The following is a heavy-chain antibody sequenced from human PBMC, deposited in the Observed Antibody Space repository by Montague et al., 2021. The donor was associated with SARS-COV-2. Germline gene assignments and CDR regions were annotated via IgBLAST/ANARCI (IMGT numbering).Heavy chain of an antibody. CDR1: GGSISSSSYC. CDR3: ARGGILNRAFDI. CDR2: VYYSGST. J-gene: IGHJ3*02. Sequence: SETLSLTCTVSGGSISSSSYCRGWIRQPPGKGLEWIGSVYYSGSTYYNPSLKSRVTISVHTSKNQFSLNLSSVTAADTAVCCCARGGILNRAFDIWGQGTMVTVSS. V-gene: IGHV4-39*07.